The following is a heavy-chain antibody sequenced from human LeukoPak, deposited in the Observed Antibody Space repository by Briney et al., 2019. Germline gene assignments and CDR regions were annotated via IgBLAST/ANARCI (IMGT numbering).Heavy chain of an antibody. J-gene: IGHJ3*02. CDR2: IIPIFGTA. D-gene: IGHD4-17*01. CDR1: GGTFSSYA. CDR3: ARGTTVTPYDAFDI. Sequence: SVKVSCKASGGTFSSYAISWVRQAPGQGLEWMGGIIPIFGTANYAQKFQGRVTITADKSTSTAYMELSSLRSEDTAVYYCARGTTVTPYDAFDIWGQGTMVTVSS. V-gene: IGHV1-69*06.